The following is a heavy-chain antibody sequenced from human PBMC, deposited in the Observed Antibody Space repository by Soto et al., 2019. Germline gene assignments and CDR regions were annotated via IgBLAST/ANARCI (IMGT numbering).Heavy chain of an antibody. V-gene: IGHV3-23*01. CDR1: GFTFSSYA. Sequence: VGSLRLSCAASGFTFSSYAMSWVRQAPGKGLEWDSAITASGDTTYYADSVKGRFTISRDNSKSTMYLQMNSLRAEDTAVYYCARPHSSGPVSFDYWGQGTLVTVSS. J-gene: IGHJ4*02. D-gene: IGHD6-19*01. CDR3: ARPHSSGPVSFDY. CDR2: ITASGDTT.